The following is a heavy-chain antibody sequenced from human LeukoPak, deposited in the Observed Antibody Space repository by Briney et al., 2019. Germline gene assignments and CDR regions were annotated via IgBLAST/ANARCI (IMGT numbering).Heavy chain of an antibody. CDR3: ARGQQLVPGGLDYFDY. V-gene: IGHV3-21*01. CDR1: GFTFSSYS. J-gene: IGHJ4*02. CDR2: ISGSGSYI. D-gene: IGHD6-13*01. Sequence: GGSLRLSCAASGFTFSSYSMNWVRQAPGKGLEWVSSISGSGSYIHYADSLKGRFTISRHNAKNSLYLQMNSLRAEDTAVYYCARGQQLVPGGLDYFDYWGQGTLVTVSS.